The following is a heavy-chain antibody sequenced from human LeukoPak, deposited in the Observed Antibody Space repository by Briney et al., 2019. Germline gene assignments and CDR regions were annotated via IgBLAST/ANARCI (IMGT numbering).Heavy chain of an antibody. CDR3: ARSAVELSGAFDI. J-gene: IGHJ3*02. V-gene: IGHV4-59*08. Sequence: SETLSLTCTVSGGSISSYYWSWIRQPPGKGLEWIGYIYYSGSTNYNPSLKSRVTISVDTSKNQFSLKLSSVTAADTAVYYCARSAVELSGAFDIWGQGIMVTVSS. CDR2: IYYSGST. D-gene: IGHD1-26*01. CDR1: GGSISSYY.